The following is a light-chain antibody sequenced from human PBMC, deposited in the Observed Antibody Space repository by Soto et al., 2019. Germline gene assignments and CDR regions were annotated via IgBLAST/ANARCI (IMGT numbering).Light chain of an antibody. V-gene: IGKV4-1*01. CDR1: QSVYYSANSKNY. CDR3: QQYYSTPYT. Sequence: DIVMTQSPDSLAVSLGERATINCKSSQSVYYSANSKNYLAWYQQKPEQPPKLLIYWASTRESGVPDRFSGSGSGTDFTLTISSLQAEDVAVYSCQQYYSTPYTFGQGTKLEIK. CDR2: WAS. J-gene: IGKJ2*01.